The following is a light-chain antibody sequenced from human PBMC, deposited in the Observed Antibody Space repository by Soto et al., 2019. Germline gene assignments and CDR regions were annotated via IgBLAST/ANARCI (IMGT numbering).Light chain of an antibody. V-gene: IGLV2-23*01. Sequence: QSALTQPASVSGSPGQSITISCTGTSSDVGGYNYVSWYQQHPGKAPKLMIYEGSKRSSGVSNRFSGSKSGNTASLTISGLQAEDEADYYCCSYAGSRVVFGGGTKVTVL. CDR1: SSDVGGYNY. CDR2: EGS. CDR3: CSYAGSRVV. J-gene: IGLJ2*01.